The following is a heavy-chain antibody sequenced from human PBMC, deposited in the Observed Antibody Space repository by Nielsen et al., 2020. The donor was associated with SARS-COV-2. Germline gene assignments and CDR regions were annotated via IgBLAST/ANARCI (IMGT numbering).Heavy chain of an antibody. CDR2: INPNSGDT. CDR1: GYTFTGYY. Sequence: ASVKVSCKASGYTFTGYYMHWVRQAPGQGLEWMGWINPNSGDTNYAQKFQGRVTMTRDTSISTAYMELSRLRSDDTAVYYCARSYSSGWYWFDPWGQGTLVTVSS. CDR3: ARSYSSGWYWFDP. D-gene: IGHD6-19*01. J-gene: IGHJ5*02. V-gene: IGHV1-2*02.